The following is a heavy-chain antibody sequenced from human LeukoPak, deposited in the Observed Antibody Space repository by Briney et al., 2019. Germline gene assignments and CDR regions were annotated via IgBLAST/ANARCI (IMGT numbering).Heavy chain of an antibody. Sequence: PGGSLRLSCAVSGFSFSTYAMHWVRQAPGKGLEWVAVISYDGSNIYYGDSVKGRFTISRDNSKNTLYLQMNSLRADDTAVYYCAKDFHSGYWGQGTLVTVSS. CDR3: AKDFHSGY. V-gene: IGHV3-30*18. CDR1: GFSFSTYA. CDR2: ISYDGSNI. J-gene: IGHJ4*02.